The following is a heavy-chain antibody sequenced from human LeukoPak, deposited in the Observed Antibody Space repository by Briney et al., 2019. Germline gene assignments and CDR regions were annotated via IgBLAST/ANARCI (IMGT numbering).Heavy chain of an antibody. J-gene: IGHJ4*02. V-gene: IGHV4-59*01. Sequence: PSETLSLTCTVSGGSISSYYWSWIRQPPGKGLEWIGYIYYSGSTNYNPSLKSRVTISVDTSKNQFSLKLSSVTAADTAVYYCAGGSEPYYFDYWGQGTLVTVSS. D-gene: IGHD1-14*01. CDR2: IYYSGST. CDR3: AGGSEPYYFDY. CDR1: GGSISSYY.